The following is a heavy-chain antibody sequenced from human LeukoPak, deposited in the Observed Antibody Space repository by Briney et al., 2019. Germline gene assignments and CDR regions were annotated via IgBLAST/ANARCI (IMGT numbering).Heavy chain of an antibody. V-gene: IGHV3-21*01. D-gene: IGHD4-11*01. CDR2: ISSSSYI. CDR3: ARDSKGRKFDY. CDR1: GFTFSSYS. Sequence: GGPLRLSCAASGFTFSSYSMNWVRQAPGKGLEWVSSISSSSYIYYADSVKGRFTISRDNAKNSLYLQMNSLRAEDTAVYYCARDSKGRKFDYWGQGTLVTVSS. J-gene: IGHJ4*02.